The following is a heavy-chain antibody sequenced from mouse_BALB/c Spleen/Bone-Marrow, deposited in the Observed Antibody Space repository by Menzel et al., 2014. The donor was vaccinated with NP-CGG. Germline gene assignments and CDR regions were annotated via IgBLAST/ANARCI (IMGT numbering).Heavy chain of an antibody. V-gene: IGHV5-4*02. CDR3: ARGSSYFDY. CDR1: GFTSSDYY. J-gene: IGHJ2*01. Sequence: EVQGVESGGGLVKPGGSLKLSCAASGFTSSDYYMYWVRQTPEKRLEWVATISDGGSYTYYPDSVKGRFTISRDNAKNNLYLQMSSLKSEDTAMYYCARGSSYFDYWGQGTTLTVSS. D-gene: IGHD1-1*01. CDR2: ISDGGSYT.